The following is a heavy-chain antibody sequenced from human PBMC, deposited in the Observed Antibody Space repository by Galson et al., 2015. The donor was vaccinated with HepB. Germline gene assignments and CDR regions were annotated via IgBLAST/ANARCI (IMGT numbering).Heavy chain of an antibody. CDR3: AVLCGGDCYSNYYYYGMDV. CDR2: ISYDGSNK. D-gene: IGHD2-21*02. J-gene: IGHJ6*02. V-gene: IGHV3-30*03. Sequence: SLRLSCAASGFTFSSYGMHWVRQAPGKGLEWVAVISYDGSNKYYADSVKGRFTISRDNSKNTLYLQMNSLRAEDTAVYYCAVLCGGDCYSNYYYYGMDVWGQGTTVTVSS. CDR1: GFTFSSYG.